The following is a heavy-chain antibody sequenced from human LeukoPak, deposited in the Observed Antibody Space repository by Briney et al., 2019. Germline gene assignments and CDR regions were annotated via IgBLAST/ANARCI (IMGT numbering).Heavy chain of an antibody. J-gene: IGHJ4*02. CDR2: ISYDGSNK. V-gene: IGHV3-30*03. CDR3: ARDLRGYSGYDHFT. D-gene: IGHD5-12*01. CDR1: GFTFSSYG. Sequence: GGSLRLSCAASGFTFSSYGMHWVRQAPGKGLEWVAVISYDGSNKYYADSVKGRFTISRDNSKNTLYLQMNSLRAEDTAVYYCARDLRGYSGYDHFTWGQGTLVTVSS.